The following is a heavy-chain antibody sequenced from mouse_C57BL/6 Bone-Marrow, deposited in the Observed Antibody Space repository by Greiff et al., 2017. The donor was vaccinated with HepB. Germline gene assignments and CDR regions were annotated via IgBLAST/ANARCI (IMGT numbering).Heavy chain of an antibody. CDR1: GFTFSSYA. CDR2: ISDGGSYT. V-gene: IGHV5-4*03. CDR3: ADYYGNAMDY. D-gene: IGHD1-1*01. Sequence: EVKLVESGGGLVKPGGSLKLSCAASGFTFSSYAMSWVRQTPEKMLEWVATISDGGSYTYYPDNVKGRFTISRDNAKNNLYLQMSHLKSEDTAMYYCADYYGNAMDYWGQGTSVTVTS. J-gene: IGHJ4*01.